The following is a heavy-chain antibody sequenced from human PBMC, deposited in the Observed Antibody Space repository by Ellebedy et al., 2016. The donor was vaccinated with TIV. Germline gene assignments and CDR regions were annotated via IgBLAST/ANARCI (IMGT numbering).Heavy chain of an antibody. CDR3: ARANYPLGPYY. CDR2: IKQDGSEK. V-gene: IGHV3-7*01. CDR1: GFTFSSYW. J-gene: IGHJ4*02. Sequence: GESLKISXAASGFTFSSYWMSWVRQAPGKGLEWVANIKQDGSEKYYVDSVKGRFTISRDNAKNSLYLQMNSLRAEDTAVYYCARANYPLGPYYWGQGTLVTVSS. D-gene: IGHD1-7*01.